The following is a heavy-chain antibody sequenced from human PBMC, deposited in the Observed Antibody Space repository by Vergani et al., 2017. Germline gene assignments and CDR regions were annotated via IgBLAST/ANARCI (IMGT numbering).Heavy chain of an antibody. Sequence: QVRLQESGPGLVKPSETLSLTCSVSGGSMSGYYWSWIRQPPGKELEWIGYMYHSGSTNYNPSLETRVPISGDTSKNQFYLKLNSVTAADTAVYYCARLLHTSYIVGAFDILGGGAMVTVSS. D-gene: IGHD2-15*01. CDR2: MYHSGST. CDR1: GGSMSGYY. V-gene: IGHV4-59*08. CDR3: ARLLHTSYIVGAFDI. J-gene: IGHJ3*02.